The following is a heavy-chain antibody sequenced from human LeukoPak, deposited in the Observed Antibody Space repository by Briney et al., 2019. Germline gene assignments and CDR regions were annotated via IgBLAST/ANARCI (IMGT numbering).Heavy chain of an antibody. CDR2: INYSGST. V-gene: IGHV4-61*01. Sequence: SETLSLTCTVSGYSLSSGFFCDWIRQSPGKGLEWIGYINYSGSTNYNPSLKSRVTISVDTSKNQFSLKLSSVTAADTAVYYCARAPGIAVADRIGYFDYWGQGTLVTVSS. CDR1: GYSLSSGFF. D-gene: IGHD6-19*01. CDR3: ARAPGIAVADRIGYFDY. J-gene: IGHJ4*02.